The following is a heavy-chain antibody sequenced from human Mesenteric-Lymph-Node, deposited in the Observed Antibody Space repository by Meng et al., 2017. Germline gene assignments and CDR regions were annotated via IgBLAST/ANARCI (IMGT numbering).Heavy chain of an antibody. V-gene: IGHV3-43*01. D-gene: IGHD2-15*01. CDR2: INWYGDTT. CDR3: AKDFLARGSFWSTAFDS. J-gene: IGHJ5*01. Sequence: GESLKISCATSGFTFDDYNMHWVRQVPGKGLEWVSLINWYGDTTYYADSVKGRFPISRDNSKNSLYLQMNSLRSEDTAVYYCAKDFLARGSFWSTAFDSWGQGTLVTVSS. CDR1: GFTFDDYN.